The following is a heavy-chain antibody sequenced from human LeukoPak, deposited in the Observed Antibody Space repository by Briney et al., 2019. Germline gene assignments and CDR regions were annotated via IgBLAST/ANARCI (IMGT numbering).Heavy chain of an antibody. CDR3: ARGPAGIAAQLDY. CDR2: MNTESGHT. J-gene: IGHJ4*02. V-gene: IGHV1-8*01. CDR1: GYTFTSYD. D-gene: IGHD6-6*01. Sequence: SVKLSCKAYGYTFTSYDINWVRQATGQGLEWMGWMNTESGHTGYAQKFQCRVAMTKNTSIHTAYMELSSLRSEDTAVYYCARGPAGIAAQLDYWGEGALVTVSS.